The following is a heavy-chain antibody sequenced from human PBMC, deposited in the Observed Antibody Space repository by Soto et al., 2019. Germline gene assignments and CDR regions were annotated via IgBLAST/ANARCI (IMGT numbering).Heavy chain of an antibody. CDR3: PKGAGRDGYNTA. CDR2: IFYTGIV. J-gene: IGHJ4*02. Sequence: QVQLQQSGPGLMKPSETLSLTCTVSGDSITSSYWSWFRQPPGKGLEYIGFIFYTGIVSYNPSLKSRATISMDPSKNHFSLNLSSVTAADTAVYYCPKGAGRDGYNTARGQGTLVTVSP. CDR1: GDSITSSY. D-gene: IGHD5-12*01. V-gene: IGHV4-59*01.